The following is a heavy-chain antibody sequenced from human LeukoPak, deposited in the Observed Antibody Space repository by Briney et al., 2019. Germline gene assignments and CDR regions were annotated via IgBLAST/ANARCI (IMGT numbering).Heavy chain of an antibody. Sequence: GGSLRLSCAASGFTFSSYGMHWVRQAPGKGLEWVALIRYDGSSKYYRDSVKGRFTISRDNSKNTLYLQMNSLRDEDTAVYYCAREMGLNIVATFGYWGQGTLVTVSS. D-gene: IGHD5-12*01. CDR2: IRYDGSSK. J-gene: IGHJ4*02. CDR1: GFTFSSYG. CDR3: AREMGLNIVATFGY. V-gene: IGHV3-30*02.